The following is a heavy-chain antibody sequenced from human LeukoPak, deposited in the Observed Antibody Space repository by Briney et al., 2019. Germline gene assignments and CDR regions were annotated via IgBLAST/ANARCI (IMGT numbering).Heavy chain of an antibody. CDR1: GFTFSTYA. CDR3: AKRSPYAERGSYYLDY. V-gene: IGHV3-30*18. J-gene: IGHJ4*02. Sequence: GGSLRLSCAASGFTFSTYAMHWVRQAPGKGLEWVAVMSFDGSIKEYADSVKGRFTIFRDNAKNTLYLEMNSLRVEDTAVYYCAKRSPYAERGSYYLDYWGQGTLVTVSS. CDR2: MSFDGSIK. D-gene: IGHD1-26*01.